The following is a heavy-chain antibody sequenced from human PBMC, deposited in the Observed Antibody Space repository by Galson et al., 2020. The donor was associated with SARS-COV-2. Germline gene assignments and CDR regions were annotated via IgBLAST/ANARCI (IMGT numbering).Heavy chain of an antibody. CDR3: ARNSMGSGATVNYYYYMDV. Sequence: SVKVSCKASGGTFSSYAISWVRQAPGQGLEWMGGIIPIFGTANYAQKFQGRVTITADKSTSTAYMELSSLRSEDTAVYYCARNSMGSGATVNYYYYMDVWGKGTTVTVSS. D-gene: IGHD1-26*01. J-gene: IGHJ6*03. CDR2: IIPIFGTA. CDR1: GGTFSSYA. V-gene: IGHV1-69*06.